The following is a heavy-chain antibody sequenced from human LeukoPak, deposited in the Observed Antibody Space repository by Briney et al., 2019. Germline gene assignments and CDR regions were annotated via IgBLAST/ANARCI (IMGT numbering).Heavy chain of an antibody. CDR1: GGSFSGYY. CDR3: ARRFRGYGGKLLGYFQH. D-gene: IGHD4-23*01. Sequence: SETLSLTCAVYGGSFSGYYWSWIRQPPGKGLEWIGEINHSGSTNYNPSLKSRVTISVDTSKNQFSLKLSSVTAADTAVYYCARRFRGYGGKLLGYFQHWGQGTLVTVSS. V-gene: IGHV4-34*01. J-gene: IGHJ1*01. CDR2: INHSGST.